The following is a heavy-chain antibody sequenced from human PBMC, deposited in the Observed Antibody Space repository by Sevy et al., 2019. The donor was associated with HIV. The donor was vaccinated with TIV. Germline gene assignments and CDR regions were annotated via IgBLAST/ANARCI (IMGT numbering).Heavy chain of an antibody. V-gene: IGHV3-11*04. CDR3: TRSGGYSDYGMDV. J-gene: IGHJ6*02. D-gene: IGHD5-12*01. Sequence: GGSLRLSCAASGFSLSDYYMTWIRQAPGKGLQWISYISSSSDTIYYADSVKGRFTISRDNAKNSLYLQMNNLRAGDTAVYYCTRSGGYSDYGMDVWGQGTTVTVSS. CDR2: ISSSSDTI. CDR1: GFSLSDYY.